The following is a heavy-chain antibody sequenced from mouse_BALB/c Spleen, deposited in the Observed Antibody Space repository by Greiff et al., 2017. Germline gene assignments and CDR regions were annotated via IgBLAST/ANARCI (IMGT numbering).Heavy chain of an antibody. V-gene: IGHV1-14*01. CDR2: INPYNDGT. J-gene: IGHJ3*01. CDR1: GYTFTSYV. D-gene: IGHD2-3*01. Sequence: EVQLQQSGPELVKPGASVKMSCKASGYTFTSYVMHWVKQKPGQGLEWIGYINPYNDGTKYNEKFKGKATLTSDKSSSTAYMELSSLTSEDSAVYYCARSLGSGDGYSLFAYWGQGTLVTVSA. CDR3: ARSLGSGDGYSLFAY.